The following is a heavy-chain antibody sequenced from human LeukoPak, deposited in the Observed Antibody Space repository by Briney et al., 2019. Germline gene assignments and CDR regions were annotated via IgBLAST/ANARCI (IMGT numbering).Heavy chain of an antibody. CDR1: GFTFSSYA. CDR2: ISGSAYTT. Sequence: GGSLRLSCAASGFTFSSYAMSWVRQAPGKGLEWVSAISGSAYTTYYADSVKGRFTISRDNSKDTLYLQMNSLRAEDTAVYYCARGYYGDPSQVYYFDYWGQGTLVTVSS. CDR3: ARGYYGDPSQVYYFDY. J-gene: IGHJ4*02. V-gene: IGHV3-23*01. D-gene: IGHD4-17*01.